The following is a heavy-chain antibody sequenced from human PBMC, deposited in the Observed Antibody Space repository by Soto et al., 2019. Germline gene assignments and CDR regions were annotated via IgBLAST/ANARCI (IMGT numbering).Heavy chain of an antibody. V-gene: IGHV1-3*01. Sequence: ASVKVSCKASGYTFTSYAMHWVRQAPGQRLEWMGWINAGNGNTKYSQKFQGRVTITRDTSASTAYMELSSLRSEDTAVYYCARSTRLSYYYDSSGDRTPEIFDYWAQGTLVPVSS. J-gene: IGHJ4*02. CDR3: ARSTRLSYYYDSSGDRTPEIFDY. CDR1: GYTFTSYA. D-gene: IGHD3-22*01. CDR2: INAGNGNT.